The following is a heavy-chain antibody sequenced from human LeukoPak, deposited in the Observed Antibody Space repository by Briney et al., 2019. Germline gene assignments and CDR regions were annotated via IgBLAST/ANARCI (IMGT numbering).Heavy chain of an antibody. Sequence: VSVKVSCKASGYTFTGYYMHWVRQAPGQGLEWMGWINPNSGGTNYAQKFQGRVTMTRDTSISTAYMELSRLRSDDTAVYYCARAKMVRKTSWFDPWGQGTLVAVSS. CDR2: INPNSGGT. CDR3: ARAKMVRKTSWFDP. D-gene: IGHD3-10*01. V-gene: IGHV1-2*02. CDR1: GYTFTGYY. J-gene: IGHJ5*02.